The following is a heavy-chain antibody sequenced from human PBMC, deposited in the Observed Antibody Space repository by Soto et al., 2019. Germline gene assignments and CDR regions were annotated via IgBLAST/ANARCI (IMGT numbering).Heavy chain of an antibody. CDR1: GGSISSSNW. CDR3: ARDQLVATESWFDP. Sequence: SETLSLTCAVSGGSISSSNWWSWVRQPPGKGLEWIGEIYHSGSTNYNPSLKSRVTISVDKSKNQFPLKLSSLRSEDTAVYYCARDQLVATESWFDPWGQGTLVTVSS. CDR2: IYHSGST. D-gene: IGHD5-12*01. J-gene: IGHJ5*02. V-gene: IGHV4-4*02.